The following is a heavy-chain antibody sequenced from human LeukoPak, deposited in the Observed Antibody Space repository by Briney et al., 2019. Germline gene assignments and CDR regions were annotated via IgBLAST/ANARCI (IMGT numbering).Heavy chain of an antibody. CDR2: ISSSSSYI. D-gene: IGHD2-15*01. CDR3: ARDDGGSWDFDY. J-gene: IGHJ4*02. Sequence: GGSLRLSCAASGFTFSSYSMNWVRQAPGKGLEWVSSISSSSSYIYYADSVKGRFTISRENAKNSLYLQMNSLRAEDTAVYYCARDDGGSWDFDYWGQGTLVTVSS. V-gene: IGHV3-21*01. CDR1: GFTFSSYS.